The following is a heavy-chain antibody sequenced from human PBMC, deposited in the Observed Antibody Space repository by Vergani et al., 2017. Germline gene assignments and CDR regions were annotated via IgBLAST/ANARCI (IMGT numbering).Heavy chain of an antibody. V-gene: IGHV1-2*02. CDR1: GYTFTGYY. D-gene: IGHD6-13*01. CDR3: ARDLEDSSSWPDY. CDR2: INPNSGGT. Sequence: QVQLVQSGAEVKKPGASVKVSCKASGYTFTGYYMHWVRQAPGQGLEWMGWINPNSGGTNHAQKFQGRVTMTRDTSISTAYMELSRLRSDDTAVYYCARDLEDSSSWPDYWGQGTLVTVSS. J-gene: IGHJ4*02.